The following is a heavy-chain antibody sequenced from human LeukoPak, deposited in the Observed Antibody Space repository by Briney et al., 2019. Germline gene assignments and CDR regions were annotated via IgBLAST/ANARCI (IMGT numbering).Heavy chain of an antibody. V-gene: IGHV1-18*01. Sequence: VASVKVSCKASGYTFTSYGISWVRQAPGQGLEWMGWISAYNGNTNYAQKLQGRVTMTTDTSTSTAYMELRSLRSDDTAVYYCAISSTSPKNYYYYGMDVWGQGTTVTVSS. CDR3: AISSTSPKNYYYYGMDV. D-gene: IGHD2-2*01. CDR1: GYTFTSYG. CDR2: ISAYNGNT. J-gene: IGHJ6*02.